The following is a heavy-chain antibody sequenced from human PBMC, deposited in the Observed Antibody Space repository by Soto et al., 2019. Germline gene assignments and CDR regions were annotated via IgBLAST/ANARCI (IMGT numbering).Heavy chain of an antibody. CDR2: ILPIFGTT. D-gene: IGHD7-27*01. V-gene: IGHV1-69*01. Sequence: QVQLVQSGAEVKKPGSSVKVSCKASGGTFNIYNITWVRQSPGQGLEWMGGILPIFGTTNYAQRCQGRLTIIADDSTSTAYMALSSLRSEATAVYYCARDETGDSYYYYYGMDVWGQGPTVTVTS. CDR3: ARDETGDSYYYYYGMDV. J-gene: IGHJ6*02. CDR1: GGTFNIYN.